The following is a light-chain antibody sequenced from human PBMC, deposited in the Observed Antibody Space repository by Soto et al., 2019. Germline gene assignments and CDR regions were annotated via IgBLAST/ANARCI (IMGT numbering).Light chain of an antibody. Sequence: EIVLTQSPGTLSLSPGERATLSCRASQSVSSSYLAWYQQKPGQAPRLLIYGASSRATGIPDRFSGSGSGTDVTLTISRLEPEDFAVYYCQQYGSSPRTFGQGTLVEIK. V-gene: IGKV3-20*01. CDR3: QQYGSSPRT. CDR1: QSVSSSY. J-gene: IGKJ5*01. CDR2: GAS.